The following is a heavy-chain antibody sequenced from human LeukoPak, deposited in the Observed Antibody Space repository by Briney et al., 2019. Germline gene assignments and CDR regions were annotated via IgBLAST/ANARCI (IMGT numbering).Heavy chain of an antibody. J-gene: IGHJ5*02. V-gene: IGHV1-8*02. Sequence: ASVKVSCKASRYTFTGYYMHWVRQATGQGLEWMGWMNPNSGNTGYAQKFQGRVTMTRNTSISTAYMELSSLRSEDTAVYYCARGFWRKGAYNWFDPWGQGTLVTVSS. D-gene: IGHD3-3*01. CDR3: ARGFWRKGAYNWFDP. CDR1: RYTFTGYY. CDR2: MNPNSGNT.